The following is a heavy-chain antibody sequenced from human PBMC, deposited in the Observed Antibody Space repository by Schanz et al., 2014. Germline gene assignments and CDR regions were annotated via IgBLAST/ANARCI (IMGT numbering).Heavy chain of an antibody. CDR3: AKDFTGSGIFFNS. V-gene: IGHV3-23*04. Sequence: VQLVESGGGVVQPGRSLRLSCAGSGFTFSSYAMSWVRQAPGKGLQWVSTISGSGGSTYYADSVKGRFTISRDNSRNTLYLQMNSLRAEDTAVYYCAKDFTGSGIFFNSWGQGTLVSVSS. D-gene: IGHD3-10*01. CDR1: GFTFSSYA. J-gene: IGHJ5*01. CDR2: ISGSGGST.